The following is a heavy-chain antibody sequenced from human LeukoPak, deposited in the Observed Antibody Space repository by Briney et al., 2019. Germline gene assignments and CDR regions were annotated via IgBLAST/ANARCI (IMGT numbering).Heavy chain of an antibody. V-gene: IGHV4-59*13. J-gene: IGHJ3*02. CDR2: IYYSGST. CDR1: GGSISTYY. D-gene: IGHD4-17*01. CDR3: ARMTTVPLGDAFDI. Sequence: PSETLSLTCTVSGGSISTYYWSWIRQPPGKGLEWIGYIYYSGSTNYNPSLKSRVTISVDTSKNQFSLNLSSVTAADTAVYYCARMTTVPLGDAFDIWGQGTMVTVSS.